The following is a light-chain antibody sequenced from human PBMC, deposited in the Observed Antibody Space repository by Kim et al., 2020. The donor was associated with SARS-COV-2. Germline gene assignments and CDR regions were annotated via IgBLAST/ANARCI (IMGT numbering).Light chain of an antibody. V-gene: IGKV3-20*01. CDR3: QQYGSSPPYT. J-gene: IGKJ2*01. CDR2: GAS. Sequence: PWERATLSCRASQSVSRSYLAWYQHNPGQAPRLLIYGASTRATGIPDRFSGTGSGTDFTLTISRLEPDDFALYYCQQYGSSPPYTFGQGTKLEIK. CDR1: QSVSRSY.